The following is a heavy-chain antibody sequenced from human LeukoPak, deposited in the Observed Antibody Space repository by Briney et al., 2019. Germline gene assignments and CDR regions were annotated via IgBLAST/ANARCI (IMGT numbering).Heavy chain of an antibody. J-gene: IGHJ3*02. CDR2: IYPVDSDT. D-gene: IGHD2/OR15-2a*01. V-gene: IGHV5-51*01. CDR3: ARRTTTWAFDI. Sequence: GESLKISCKGSGYSFSNYWIGWVRQMPGKGLEWMGIIYPVDSDTRYSPSFQGQVTISADKSISTAYLQWSSLKASDTAMYYCARRTTTWAFDIWGQGTMFTVSS. CDR1: GYSFSNYW.